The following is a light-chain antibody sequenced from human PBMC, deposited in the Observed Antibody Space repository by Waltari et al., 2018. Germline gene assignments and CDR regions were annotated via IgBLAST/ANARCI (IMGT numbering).Light chain of an antibody. CDR2: EVT. J-gene: IGLJ3*02. V-gene: IGLV2-8*01. Sequence: WYQQYPGRAPKRIIYEVTKRPSGVPDRFSGSKSGNTASLTVSGLQAEDEADYYCSSYAGSNMVVFGGGTKLTVL. CDR3: SSYAGSNMVV.